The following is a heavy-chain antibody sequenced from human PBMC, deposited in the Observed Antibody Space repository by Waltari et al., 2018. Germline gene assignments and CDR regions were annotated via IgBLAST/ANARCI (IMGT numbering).Heavy chain of an antibody. CDR1: GFSFNIYW. V-gene: IGHV3-7*01. Sequence: EVQLVESGGGLVQPGGSLRLSCAASGFSFNIYWMSWVRQAPGKGLEWVANIKQDGSEKYYVDSVRGRFTISRDNAKNSLYLQMNSLRAEDTAVYYCARVANRFFDLWGQGTLVTVSS. J-gene: IGHJ4*02. D-gene: IGHD5-12*01. CDR3: ARVANRFFDL. CDR2: IKQDGSEK.